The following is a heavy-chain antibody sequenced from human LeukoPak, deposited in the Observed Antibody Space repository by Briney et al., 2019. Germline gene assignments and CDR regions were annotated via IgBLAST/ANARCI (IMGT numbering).Heavy chain of an antibody. J-gene: IGHJ6*02. CDR3: ATDRDCSGTSCYTGAFRYYYYYGMDV. Sequence: PGGSLRLSCVASGFTFSSYEMNWVRQAPGKGLERVAYISSSGSTKYYADSVKGRFTISRDNAKNSLYLQMNSLRAEDTAVYYCATDRDCSGTSCYTGAFRYYYYYGMDVWGQGTTVTVSS. D-gene: IGHD2-2*02. CDR1: GFTFSSYE. V-gene: IGHV3-48*03. CDR2: ISSSGSTK.